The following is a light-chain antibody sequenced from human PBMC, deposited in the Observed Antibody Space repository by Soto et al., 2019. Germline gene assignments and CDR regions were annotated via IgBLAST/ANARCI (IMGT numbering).Light chain of an antibody. J-gene: IGKJ1*01. CDR2: RAS. Sequence: EIVLTQSPGTLSLSPGERATLSCRASQSVSSSYLAWYQQKPGQSPRLLIYRASTRATGIPDRFSGSGSGTDFTLTSARLEPEDFAVYYCHQYGSSPQMFGQGTKVEIK. CDR1: QSVSSSY. V-gene: IGKV3-20*01. CDR3: HQYGSSPQM.